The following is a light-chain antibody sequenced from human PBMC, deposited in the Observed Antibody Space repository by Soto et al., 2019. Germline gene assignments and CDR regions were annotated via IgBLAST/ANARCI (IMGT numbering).Light chain of an antibody. Sequence: QSALTQPASVSGSLGQSITISCTGTSSYIGGYKYVSWYQQHPGKAPKLIIFEVSNRPSGVSDRFSGSNSGNTASLTISGLQDEDEADYYFTTYSRYRVLVFGGGTKLTVL. CDR3: TTYSRYRVLV. CDR2: EVS. V-gene: IGLV2-14*01. J-gene: IGLJ3*02. CDR1: SSYIGGYKY.